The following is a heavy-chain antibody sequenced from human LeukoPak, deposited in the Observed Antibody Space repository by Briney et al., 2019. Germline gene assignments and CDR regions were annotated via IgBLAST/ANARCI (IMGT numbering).Heavy chain of an antibody. CDR2: MNPNSGNT. CDR1: GYTFTSYE. J-gene: IGHJ4*02. D-gene: IGHD3-10*01. Sequence: ASVKVSCKASGYTFTSYEINWGRQAAGQGLEGMGWMNPNSGNTGYAQKFQGRVTITRNTSISTAYMELSSLRSEDTAVYYCATDPHGSGNLVYWGQGTLVTVSS. CDR3: ATDPHGSGNLVY. V-gene: IGHV1-8*03.